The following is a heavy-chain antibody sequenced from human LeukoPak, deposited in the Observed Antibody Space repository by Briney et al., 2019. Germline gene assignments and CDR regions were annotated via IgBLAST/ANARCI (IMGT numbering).Heavy chain of an antibody. Sequence: EASVKVSCKASGYTFTSYGISWVRQAPGQGLEWMGWISAYNGNTNYAQKFQGRVTMTRDTSISTAYMELSKLRSDDTAVYYCASSSIAAAGTFDYWGQGTLVTVSS. CDR1: GYTFTSYG. CDR3: ASSSIAAAGTFDY. J-gene: IGHJ4*02. CDR2: ISAYNGNT. V-gene: IGHV1-18*01. D-gene: IGHD6-13*01.